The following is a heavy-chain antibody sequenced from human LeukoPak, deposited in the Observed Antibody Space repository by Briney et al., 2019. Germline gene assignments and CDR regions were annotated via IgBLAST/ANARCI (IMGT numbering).Heavy chain of an antibody. CDR3: AELGITMIGGV. D-gene: IGHD3-10*02. CDR1: GFTFSSYS. V-gene: IGHV3-48*04. Sequence: GGSLRLSCAASGFTFSSYSMNWVRQAPGKGLEWVSYISSSSSTIYYADSVEGRFTISRDNAKNSLYLQMNSLRAEDTAVYYCAELGITMIGGVWGKGTTVTISS. J-gene: IGHJ6*04. CDR2: ISSSSSTI.